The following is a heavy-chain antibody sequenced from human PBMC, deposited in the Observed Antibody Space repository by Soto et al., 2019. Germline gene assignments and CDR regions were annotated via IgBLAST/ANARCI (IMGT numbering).Heavy chain of an antibody. J-gene: IGHJ1*01. V-gene: IGHV1-2*04. Sequence: ASVKVSCKASGYTFTGYYMHWVRQAPGQGLEWMGWINPNSGGTNYAQKFQGWVTMTRDTSISTAYMELSRLRSDDTAVYYCARGDTYYYGSGSYRSRYFQHWGQGTLVTVSS. CDR2: INPNSGGT. D-gene: IGHD3-10*01. CDR3: ARGDTYYYGSGSYRSRYFQH. CDR1: GYTFTGYY.